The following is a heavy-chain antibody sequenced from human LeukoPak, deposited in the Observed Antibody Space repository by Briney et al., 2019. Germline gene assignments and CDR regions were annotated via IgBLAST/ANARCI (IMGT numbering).Heavy chain of an antibody. Sequence: PGGSLRLSCAASGFTFSSYAMSWVRQAPGKGLEWVSAISGSGGSTHYADSVKGRFTISRDNSKNTLYLQMNSLRAEDTAVYYCAKDVYCSSTSCSGWFDPWGQGTLVTVFS. CDR2: ISGSGGST. D-gene: IGHD2-2*01. CDR1: GFTFSSYA. CDR3: AKDVYCSSTSCSGWFDP. J-gene: IGHJ5*02. V-gene: IGHV3-23*01.